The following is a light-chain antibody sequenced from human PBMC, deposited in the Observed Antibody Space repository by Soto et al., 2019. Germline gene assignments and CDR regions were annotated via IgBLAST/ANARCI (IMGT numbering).Light chain of an antibody. CDR1: QSVSSSY. Sequence: EIVLTQSPGTLSLSPGERATLSCRARQSVSSSYLAWYQQKPGQAPRLLIYGASSRATGIPDRFSGSGSGTDFTLTISRLEPDDFAVYYCQQYGSSPRTFGQGTKVDIK. CDR3: QQYGSSPRT. J-gene: IGKJ1*01. CDR2: GAS. V-gene: IGKV3-20*01.